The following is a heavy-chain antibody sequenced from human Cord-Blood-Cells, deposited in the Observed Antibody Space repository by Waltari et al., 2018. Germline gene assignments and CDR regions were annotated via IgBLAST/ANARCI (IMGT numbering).Heavy chain of an antibody. CDR1: GFTFSSYW. V-gene: IGHV3-7*01. D-gene: IGHD2-2*02. CDR2: IKQDGSEK. J-gene: IGHJ3*02. CDR3: ARDIVVVPAAIFAFDI. Sequence: EVQLVESGGGLVQPGGSLRLSCAASGFTFSSYWMSWVRPAPGKGLEWVANIKQDGSEKYYVDSVKGRFTISRDNAKNSLYLQMNSLRAEDTAVYYCARDIVVVPAAIFAFDIWGQGTMVTVSS.